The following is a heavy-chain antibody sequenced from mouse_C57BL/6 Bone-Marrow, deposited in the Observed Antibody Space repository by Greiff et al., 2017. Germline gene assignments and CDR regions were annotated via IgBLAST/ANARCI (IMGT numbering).Heavy chain of an antibody. V-gene: IGHV5-16*01. CDR1: GFTFSDYY. CDR3: ARDAGVYYYGSSYFDV. CDR2: INYDGSST. Sequence: EVKLMESEGGLVQPGSSMKLSCTASGFTFSDYYMAWVRQVPEKGLEWVANINYDGSSTYYLDSLKSRFIISRDNAKNILYLQMSSLKSEDTATYYCARDAGVYYYGSSYFDVLGTGTTVTVSS. D-gene: IGHD1-1*01. J-gene: IGHJ1*03.